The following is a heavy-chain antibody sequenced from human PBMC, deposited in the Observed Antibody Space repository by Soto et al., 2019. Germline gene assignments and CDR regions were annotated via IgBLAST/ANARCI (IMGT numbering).Heavy chain of an antibody. CDR3: AKDGGSYPFNYYYGMDV. J-gene: IGHJ6*02. Sequence: SLRLSCAASGFTFSSYGMHWVRQAPGKGLEWVAVISYDGSNKYYADSVKGRFTISRDNSKNTLYLQMNSLRAEDTAVYYCAKDGGSYPFNYYYGMDVWGQGTTVTVSS. D-gene: IGHD1-26*01. V-gene: IGHV3-30*18. CDR1: GFTFSSYG. CDR2: ISYDGSNK.